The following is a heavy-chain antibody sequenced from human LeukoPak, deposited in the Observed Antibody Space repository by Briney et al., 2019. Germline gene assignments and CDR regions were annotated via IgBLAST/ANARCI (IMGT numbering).Heavy chain of an antibody. CDR3: ARGATYHYGSGTYSDY. V-gene: IGHV5-51*03. D-gene: IGHD3-10*01. CDR2: IYPGDSDT. J-gene: IGHJ4*02. CDR1: GYSFTNYW. Sequence: GESLKISCKGSGYSFTNYWIAWVRQMPGKDLQGLGIIYPGDSDTRYSPSFQGQVTISADQSISTAYLQWSSLKASDTAMYYCARGATYHYGSGTYSDYWGQGTLVTVSS.